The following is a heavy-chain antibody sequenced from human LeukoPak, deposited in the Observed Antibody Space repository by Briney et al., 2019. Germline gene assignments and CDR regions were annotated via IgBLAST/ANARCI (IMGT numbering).Heavy chain of an antibody. Sequence: PGGSLRLSCTATGFTLSSYWMSWVRQAPGKGLEWVANTKGDESEKYYLDSVNGRFTISRNNAESSMSLQMNNLRAEDTAVYYCVRDGRNGWHFDYWGQGTLVTVSS. CDR2: TKGDESEK. CDR1: GFTLSSYW. V-gene: IGHV3-7*01. J-gene: IGHJ4*02. D-gene: IGHD6-25*01. CDR3: VRDGRNGWHFDY.